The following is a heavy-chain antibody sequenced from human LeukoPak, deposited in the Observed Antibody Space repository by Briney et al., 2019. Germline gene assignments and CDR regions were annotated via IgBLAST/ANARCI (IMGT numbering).Heavy chain of an antibody. J-gene: IGHJ6*03. CDR2: MNPNSGNT. V-gene: IGHV1-8*01. Sequence: ASVKVSCKASGYTFTSYDINWVRQATGQGLEWMGWMNPNSGNTGYAQKLQGRVTMTRNTSISTAYMELSSLRSEDTAVYYCARGGEGYCSGGSCYSRIYYYYMDVWGKGTTVTISS. D-gene: IGHD2-15*01. CDR1: GYTFTSYD. CDR3: ARGGEGYCSGGSCYSRIYYYYMDV.